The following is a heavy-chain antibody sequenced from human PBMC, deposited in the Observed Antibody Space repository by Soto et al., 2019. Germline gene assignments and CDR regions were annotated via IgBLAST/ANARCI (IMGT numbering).Heavy chain of an antibody. D-gene: IGHD2-2*01. V-gene: IGHV3-74*01. Sequence: GGSLRLSCTASGFTFSSYWMHWVRQAPGKGLVWVSRINSDGSTTNYADSVKGRFTISRDNAKNTLYLQMNSLRAEDTAIYYCAKLRSTTSCLDYWGQGTLVTVSS. J-gene: IGHJ4*02. CDR1: GFTFSSYW. CDR3: AKLRSTTSCLDY. CDR2: INSDGSTT.